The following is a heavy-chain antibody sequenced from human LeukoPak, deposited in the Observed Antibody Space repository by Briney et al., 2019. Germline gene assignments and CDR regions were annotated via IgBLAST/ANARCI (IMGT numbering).Heavy chain of an antibody. CDR2: IYYSGST. CDR1: GGSISSGDYY. D-gene: IGHD5-24*01. J-gene: IGHJ4*02. Sequence: SETLSLTCTVSGGSISSGDYYWSWSRQPPGKGLECIGYIYYSGSTYYNPSLKSRVTISVDTSKNQSSLKLSSVTAADTAVYYCARAPGDGYNWGDFDYWGQGTLVTVSS. CDR3: ARAPGDGYNWGDFDY. V-gene: IGHV4-30-4*01.